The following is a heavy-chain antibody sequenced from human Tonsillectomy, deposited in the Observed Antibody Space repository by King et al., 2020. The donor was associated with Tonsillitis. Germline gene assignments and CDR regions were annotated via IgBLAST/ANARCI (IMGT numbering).Heavy chain of an antibody. V-gene: IGHV5-51*01. J-gene: IGHJ1*01. D-gene: IGHD3-22*01. CDR3: ARHGDSSGYYL. CDR2: IYPGDSAT. Sequence: QLVQSGAEVKQPGESLKISCKGSGYNFTSSWIAWVRQMPAKGLEWMGIIYPGDSATRYSPSFQGQVTISADKSITTAYLQWSSLKASDTAMYYCARHGDSSGYYLWGQGTLVTVSS. CDR1: GYNFTSSW.